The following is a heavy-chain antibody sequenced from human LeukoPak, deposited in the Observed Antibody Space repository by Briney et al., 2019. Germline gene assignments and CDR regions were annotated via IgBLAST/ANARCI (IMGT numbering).Heavy chain of an antibody. Sequence: GASVKVSCKASGGTFSSYAISWVRQAPGQGLEWMGGIIPIFGTANYAQRFQGRVTITADESTSTTYMELSSLRSEDTAVYYCARGSYYDSSGYTNYWGQGTLVTVSS. J-gene: IGHJ4*02. CDR2: IIPIFGTA. CDR3: ARGSYYDSSGYTNY. D-gene: IGHD3-22*01. CDR1: GGTFSSYA. V-gene: IGHV1-69*13.